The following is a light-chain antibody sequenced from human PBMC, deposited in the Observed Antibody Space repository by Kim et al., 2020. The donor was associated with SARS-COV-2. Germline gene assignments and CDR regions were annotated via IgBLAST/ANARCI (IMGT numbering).Light chain of an antibody. J-gene: IGLJ3*02. CDR2: DTY. CDR1: SSNNEKEY. V-gene: IGLV1-51*01. CDR3: VTWDDSLGAWV. Sequence: GQMVTISCSGSSSNNEKEYVLWYQQFSGPAPKLLIYDTYKRFSGIPDRFSASKSGTSATLGITGLQTGDEADYYCVTWDDSLGAWVFGGGTQLTVL.